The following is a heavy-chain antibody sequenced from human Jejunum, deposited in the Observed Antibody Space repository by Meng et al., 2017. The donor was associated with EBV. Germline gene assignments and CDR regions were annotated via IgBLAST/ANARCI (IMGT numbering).Heavy chain of an antibody. CDR3: ARVAFSYSTRSLDS. J-gene: IGHJ4*02. CDR1: RGSFSGYY. CDR2: INHSGGT. D-gene: IGHD3-10*01. Sequence: QEQLQQWGAGLLKPSETLSLTCAVYRGSFSGYYWSWIRQHPGKGLEWIGEINHSGGTNYNPSLRSRVTISVETSKNQFSLRLNSVTAADTAVYYCARVAFSYSTRSLDSWGQGTLVTVSS. V-gene: IGHV4-34*02.